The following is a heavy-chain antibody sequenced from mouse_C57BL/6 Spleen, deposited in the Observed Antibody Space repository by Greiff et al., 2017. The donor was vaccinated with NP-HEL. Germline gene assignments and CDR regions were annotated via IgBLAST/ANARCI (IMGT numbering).Heavy chain of an antibody. V-gene: IGHV1-18*01. Sequence: VQLKQSGPELVKPGASVKIPCKASGYTFTDYNMDWVKQSHGKSLEWIGNINPNNGGTIYNQKFKGKATLTVDKSSSTAYMELRSLTSEDTAVYYFARKGACYGSRGFAYWGQGTLVTVSA. D-gene: IGHD1-1*01. CDR2: INPNNGGT. CDR3: ARKGACYGSRGFAY. J-gene: IGHJ3*01. CDR1: GYTFTDYN.